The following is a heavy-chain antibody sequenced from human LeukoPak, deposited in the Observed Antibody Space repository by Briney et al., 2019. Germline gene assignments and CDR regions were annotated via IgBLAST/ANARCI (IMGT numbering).Heavy chain of an antibody. CDR2: IQSKTDGGTT. CDR1: GFTFSRHG. J-gene: IGHJ6*02. D-gene: IGHD3-10*01. CDR3: AAGGRV. V-gene: IGHV3-15*01. Sequence: PGRSLRLSCAPSGFTFSRHGMHWVRQAPGKGLEWVGRIQSKTDGGTTEYAAPVKGRFTISRDDSTSTLYLQMNSLKTEDTGVYYCAAGGRVWGQGTTVTVSS.